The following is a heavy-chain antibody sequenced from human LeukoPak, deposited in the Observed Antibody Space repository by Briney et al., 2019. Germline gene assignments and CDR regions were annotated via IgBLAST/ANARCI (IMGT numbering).Heavy chain of an antibody. CDR1: GFTIGDYA. V-gene: IGHV3-49*04. J-gene: IGHJ4*02. Sequence: GGSLRLSCIASGFTIGDYAMSWVRQAPGKGLEWLGFIRSRGEGGTTEYAASVNGRFTISRDESKGIAYLQMNSLKTEDTAVYYCTREGENYGNDYWGQGTLVTVSS. D-gene: IGHD3-10*01. CDR3: TREGENYGNDY. CDR2: IRSRGEGGTT.